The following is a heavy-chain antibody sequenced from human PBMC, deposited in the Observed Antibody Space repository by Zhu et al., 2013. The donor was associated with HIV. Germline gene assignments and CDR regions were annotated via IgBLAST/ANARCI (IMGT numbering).Heavy chain of an antibody. CDR1: GGTFSSYA. J-gene: IGHJ2*01. CDR3: ARGHSSGYWYFDL. D-gene: IGHD3-22*01. V-gene: IGHV1-69*01. Sequence: QVQLVQSGAEVKKPGSSVKVSCKASGGTFSSYAFSWVRQAPGQGLEWMGGIIPIFDTANYAQKFQGRVTITADESTNTAYMELSSLRSEDTAVYYCARGHSSGYWYFDLWGRGTLVTVSS. CDR2: IIPIFDTA.